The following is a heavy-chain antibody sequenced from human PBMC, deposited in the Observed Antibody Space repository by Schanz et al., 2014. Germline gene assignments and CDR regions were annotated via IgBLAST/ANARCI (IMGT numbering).Heavy chain of an antibody. D-gene: IGHD5-12*01. CDR3: ARKVVATIGGYYDN. CDR1: GFTFSSYA. J-gene: IGHJ4*02. V-gene: IGHV3-23*01. Sequence: EVQLLESGGGLVQPGGSLRLSCAASGFTFSSYAMSWVRQAPGKGLEWVSAISGSGGSTYYADSVKGRFTISIDNSKNTLYLQMNSLRAEDTAVYYCARKVVATIGGYYDNWGQGTLVIVSS. CDR2: ISGSGGST.